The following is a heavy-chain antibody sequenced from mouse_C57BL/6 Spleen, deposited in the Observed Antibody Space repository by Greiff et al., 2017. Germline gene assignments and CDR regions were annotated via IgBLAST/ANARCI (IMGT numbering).Heavy chain of an antibody. CDR2: ISSGSSTI. Sequence: DVMLVASGGGLVKPGGSLKLSCAASGFTFSDYGMHWVRQAPEKGLEWVAYISSGSSTIYYADTVTGRFTISRDNAKNTLFLQMTSLRSEDTAMYYCARPNGRGAMDYWGQGTSVTVSS. J-gene: IGHJ4*01. CDR1: GFTFSDYG. V-gene: IGHV5-17*01. CDR3: ARPNGRGAMDY.